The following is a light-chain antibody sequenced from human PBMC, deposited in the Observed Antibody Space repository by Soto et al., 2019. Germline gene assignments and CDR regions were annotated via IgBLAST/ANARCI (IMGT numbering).Light chain of an antibody. CDR2: EVA. CDR3: CSRL. V-gene: IGLV2-23*02. Sequence: QSVLTQPASVFGSPGQSITISCTGTSTDPATYDLVSWYQQHPGKAPQLIIYEVAKRPSGVSARFSGSQSGDTASLTISGLQAADEAYYYCCSRLFGGGTKVTVL. J-gene: IGLJ2*01. CDR1: STDPATYDL.